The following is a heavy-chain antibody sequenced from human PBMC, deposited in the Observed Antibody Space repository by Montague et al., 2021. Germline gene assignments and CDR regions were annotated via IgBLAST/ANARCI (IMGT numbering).Heavy chain of an antibody. J-gene: IGHJ3*02. D-gene: IGHD3-10*01. V-gene: IGHV4-4*07. CDR1: GDPINSYEYY. CDR3: ARDSPVVEPWVGEHKGAFDI. Sequence: SETLSLTCSVSGDPINSYEYYWTWIRQPAGRGLEWIGRVYKRGDTNTNPSLRSRLTLSVDTSKNHFSLTLTSVTAADTAVYFCARDSPVVEPWVGEHKGAFDIWGQGTMVTVSS. CDR2: VYKRGDT.